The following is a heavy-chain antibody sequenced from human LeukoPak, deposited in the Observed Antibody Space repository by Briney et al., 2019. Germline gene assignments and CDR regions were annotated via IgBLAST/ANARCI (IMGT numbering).Heavy chain of an antibody. CDR2: FDPGDGET. CDR3: ATSIYGDYVGMWRSFDY. Sequence: ASVKVSCKVSGYTLTELSMHWVRQAPGKGLEWMGGFDPGDGETIYAQKFQGRVTMTEDTSTDTAYMELSSLRSEDTAVYYCATSIYGDYVGMWRSFDYWGQGTLVTVSS. CDR1: GYTLTELS. D-gene: IGHD4-17*01. V-gene: IGHV1-24*01. J-gene: IGHJ4*02.